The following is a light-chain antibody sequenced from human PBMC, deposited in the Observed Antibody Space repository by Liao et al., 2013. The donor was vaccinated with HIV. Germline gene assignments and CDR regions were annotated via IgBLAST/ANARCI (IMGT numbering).Light chain of an antibody. V-gene: IGLV3-1*01. CDR1: NIGDKA. CDR3: QAWDSSTGV. Sequence: SYELTQPPSESVAPGGTARLECRGINIGDKAVHWYRQQRPGQSPVLVIYQDTKRPSGIPERFSGSNSGNTATLTISGTQAMDEADYYCQAWDSSTGVFGGGTKLTVL. J-gene: IGLJ3*02. CDR2: QDT.